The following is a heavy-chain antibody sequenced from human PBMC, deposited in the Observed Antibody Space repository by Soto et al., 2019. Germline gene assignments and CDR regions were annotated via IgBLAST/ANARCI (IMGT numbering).Heavy chain of an antibody. CDR2: IYYSGST. V-gene: IGHV4-59*01. CDR1: GGSISSYY. D-gene: IGHD4-17*01. Sequence: SETLSLTCTVSGGSISSYYWSWIRQPPGKGLEWIGYIYYSGSTNYNPSLKSRVTISVDTSKNQFSLKLSSVTAADTAVYYCAREGTTQYYYYGMDVWGQGTTVTVSS. CDR3: AREGTTQYYYYGMDV. J-gene: IGHJ6*02.